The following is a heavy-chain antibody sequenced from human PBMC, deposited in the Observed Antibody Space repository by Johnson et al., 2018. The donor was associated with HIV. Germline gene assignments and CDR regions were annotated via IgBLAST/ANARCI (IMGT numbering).Heavy chain of an antibody. CDR3: AKDGGSYGGAFDI. CDR1: GFTITTFD. J-gene: IGHJ3*02. Sequence: VQLVESGGALARPGGSLRLSCAASGFTITTFDLNWVRQAPGKGLEWVSGINWNGGSTGYADSVKGRFTISRDNAKNSLYLQMNSLRAGDTAVYYCAKDGGSYGGAFDIWGQGTMVTVSS. CDR2: INWNGGST. V-gene: IGHV3-20*04. D-gene: IGHD1-26*01.